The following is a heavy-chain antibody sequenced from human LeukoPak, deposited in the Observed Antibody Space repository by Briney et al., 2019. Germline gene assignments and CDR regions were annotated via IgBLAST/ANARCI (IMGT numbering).Heavy chain of an antibody. CDR2: IYSGGTT. D-gene: IGHD5-18*01. CDR1: GFTVSSNY. Sequence: GGSLRLSCAASGFTVSSNYMSWVRQAPGKGLEWVSVIYSGGTTYYSVSVRGRFTISRDNSKNTLYLQMNSLTADDTAVYYCAKDGPVDTAMDFYFDYWGRGTLVTVSS. J-gene: IGHJ4*02. CDR3: AKDGPVDTAMDFYFDY. V-gene: IGHV3-53*01.